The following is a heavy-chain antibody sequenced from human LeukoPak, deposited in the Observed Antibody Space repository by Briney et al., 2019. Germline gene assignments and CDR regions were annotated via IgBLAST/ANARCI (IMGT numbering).Heavy chain of an antibody. CDR2: ISSSGSTI. CDR3: ARVLIELLSPYYFDY. CDR1: GFTFSDYY. D-gene: IGHD1-26*01. V-gene: IGHV3-11*01. J-gene: IGHJ4*02. Sequence: PGGSLRLSCAASGFTFSDYYMSCLRQAPGKGLEWVSYISSSGSTIYYADSVKGRFTISRDNAKNSLYLQMNSLRAEDTAVYYCARVLIELLSPYYFDYWGQGTLVTVSS.